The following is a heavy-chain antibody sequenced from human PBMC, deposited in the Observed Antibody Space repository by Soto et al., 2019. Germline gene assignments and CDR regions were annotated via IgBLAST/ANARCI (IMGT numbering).Heavy chain of an antibody. CDR1: GFTFSSFG. CDR3: AKDRRYYDSGTYNWFDP. D-gene: IGHD3-22*01. CDR2: ISYDGSEK. Sequence: GGSLRLSCAASGFTFSSFGIHWVRQAPGKGLEWVAVISYDGSEKYYADSVKGRFTIFRDNSKNTLWMQMNSLRAEDTVLYYCAKDRRYYDSGTYNWFDPWGHGTLVTVSS. J-gene: IGHJ5*02. V-gene: IGHV3-30*18.